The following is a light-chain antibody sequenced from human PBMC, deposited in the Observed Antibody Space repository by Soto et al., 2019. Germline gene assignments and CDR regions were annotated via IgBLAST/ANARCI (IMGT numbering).Light chain of an antibody. V-gene: IGKV3-15*01. J-gene: IGKJ2*01. CDR2: GAS. Sequence: ETVMTQSPATLSVSPGERATLSCRASQSVSSNLAWYQQKPGQAPRLLIYGASTRATGIPARFSGSGSGTEFTLTISSLQSEDFAIYYCQQYNNWPLMYTFGQGTKLEIK. CDR1: QSVSSN. CDR3: QQYNNWPLMYT.